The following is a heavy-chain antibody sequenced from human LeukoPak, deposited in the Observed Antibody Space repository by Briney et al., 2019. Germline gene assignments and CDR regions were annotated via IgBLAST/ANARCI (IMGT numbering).Heavy chain of an antibody. D-gene: IGHD2-15*01. Sequence: GGSLRLSCVASGFVFSDYGMHWVRQAPGKGLEWVAFVRYDGSNEYYADSMKGRFTISRDNSKNTLYLQMNSLRVEDTAVYYCATGGYTTWFDPWGQGTLVTVSS. CDR2: VRYDGSNE. CDR1: GFVFSDYG. V-gene: IGHV3-30*02. J-gene: IGHJ5*02. CDR3: ATGGYTTWFDP.